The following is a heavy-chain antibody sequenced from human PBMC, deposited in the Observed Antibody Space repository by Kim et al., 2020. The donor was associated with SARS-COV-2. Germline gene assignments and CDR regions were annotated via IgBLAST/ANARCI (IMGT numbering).Heavy chain of an antibody. CDR1: GFTFSSYA. CDR3: AKDKSSCSSTGGYYYYMDV. V-gene: IGHV3-23*01. J-gene: IGHJ6*03. D-gene: IGHD2-2*01. Sequence: GGSLRLSCAASGFTFSSYAMSWVRQAPGKGLEWVSAISGSGGGTYYADSVKGRFTISRDKSKNTLYLQVNSLRAEDTAVDYCAKDKSSCSSTGGYYYYMDVWGKGTKVTVSS. CDR2: ISGSGGGT.